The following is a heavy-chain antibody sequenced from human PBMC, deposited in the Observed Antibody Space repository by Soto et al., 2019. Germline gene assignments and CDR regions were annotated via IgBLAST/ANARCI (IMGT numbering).Heavy chain of an antibody. J-gene: IGHJ6*02. Sequence: YLACTVSGDSISSGGSSCRWNRKHPGKGLEWIGYIYYSGSTYYNPSLKSRVTISVDTSKNQFSLKLSSVTAEDTAVYYCVKAYSSGFFGVDVWGPGTTVTVSS. CDR1: GDSISSGGSS. CDR2: IYYSGST. V-gene: IGHV4-31*03. D-gene: IGHD6-19*01. CDR3: VKAYSSGFFGVDV.